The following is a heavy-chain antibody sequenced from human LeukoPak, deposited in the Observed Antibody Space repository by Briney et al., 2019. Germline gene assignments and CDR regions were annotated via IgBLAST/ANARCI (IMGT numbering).Heavy chain of an antibody. CDR3: ARAGWQEETFDY. Sequence: PSETLSLTCTVSGGSISSYYWSWIRQPPGKGLEWIGYIYYSGSTNYNPSLKSRVTISVDTSKNQFSLKLRSVTAADTAVYYCARAGWQEETFDYWGQGTLVTVSS. CDR1: GGSISSYY. V-gene: IGHV4-59*01. CDR2: IYYSGST. D-gene: IGHD5-24*01. J-gene: IGHJ4*02.